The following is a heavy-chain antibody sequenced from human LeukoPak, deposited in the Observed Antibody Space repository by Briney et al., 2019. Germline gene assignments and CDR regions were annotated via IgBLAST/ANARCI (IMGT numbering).Heavy chain of an antibody. Sequence: SETLSLTCTVAGGSISGYYWSWIRQPPGKGLEWIGYIYYSGSTYYNPSLKSRVTISVDTSKNQFSLKLSSVTAADTAVYYCARWPYCSGASCSRDYWGQGTLVTVSS. CDR2: IYYSGST. J-gene: IGHJ4*02. D-gene: IGHD2-15*01. V-gene: IGHV4-59*01. CDR1: GGSISGYY. CDR3: ARWPYCSGASCSRDY.